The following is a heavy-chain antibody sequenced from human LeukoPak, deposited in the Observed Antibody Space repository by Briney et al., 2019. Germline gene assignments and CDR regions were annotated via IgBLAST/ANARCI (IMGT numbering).Heavy chain of an antibody. CDR2: INPNSGGT. CDR1: GYTFTGYY. Sequence: ASVEVSCKASGYTFTGYYMHWVRQAPGQGLEWMGWINPNSGGTNYAQKFQGRVTMTRDTSISTAYMELSRLRSDDTAVYYCARVLYAHWGTFDYWGQGTLVTVSS. J-gene: IGHJ4*02. CDR3: ARVLYAHWGTFDY. V-gene: IGHV1-2*02. D-gene: IGHD3-16*01.